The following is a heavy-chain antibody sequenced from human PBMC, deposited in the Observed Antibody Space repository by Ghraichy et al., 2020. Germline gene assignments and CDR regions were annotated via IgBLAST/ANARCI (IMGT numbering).Heavy chain of an antibody. J-gene: IGHJ4*02. CDR2: INHSGST. CDR3: ARAPPIRPPDY. Sequence: SETLSLTCAVYGGSFSGYYWSWIRQPPGKGLEWIGEINHSGSTNYNPSLKSRVTISVDTSKNQFSLKLSSVTAADTAVYYCARAPPIRPPDYWGQGTLVTVSS. CDR1: GGSFSGYY. V-gene: IGHV4-34*01.